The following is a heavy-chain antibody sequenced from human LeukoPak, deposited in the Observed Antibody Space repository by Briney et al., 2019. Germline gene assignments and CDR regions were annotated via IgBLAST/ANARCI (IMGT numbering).Heavy chain of an antibody. CDR2: ISGSGGST. J-gene: IGHJ6*03. CDR1: GFTFSRYG. V-gene: IGHV3-23*01. Sequence: GGSLRLSCAASGFTFSRYGMTWVRQAAGEGLEWVSAISGSGGSTYYADSVKGRFTISRDNSKNTLYLQMNSLRAEDTAVYYCAKDGGEYYDILTGYYPRLYYMDVWGKGTTVTISS. CDR3: AKDGGEYYDILTGYYPRLYYMDV. D-gene: IGHD3-9*01.